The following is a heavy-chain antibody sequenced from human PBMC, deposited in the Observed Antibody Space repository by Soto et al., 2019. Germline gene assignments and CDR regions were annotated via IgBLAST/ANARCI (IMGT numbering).Heavy chain of an antibody. CDR2: MSYSGRT. CDR1: GGSISSNSYY. V-gene: IGHV4-39*01. J-gene: IGHJ4*02. D-gene: IGHD1-20*01. Sequence: PSETLSLTCTVSGGSISSNSYYGGWIRQPPGTGLEWIGSMSYSGRTSYNPSLKSRVTISVDTSKNQFSLRVSGVSAADTAVYYCATSQKGYNWNYFDHWGQGALVTVSS. CDR3: ATSQKGYNWNYFDH.